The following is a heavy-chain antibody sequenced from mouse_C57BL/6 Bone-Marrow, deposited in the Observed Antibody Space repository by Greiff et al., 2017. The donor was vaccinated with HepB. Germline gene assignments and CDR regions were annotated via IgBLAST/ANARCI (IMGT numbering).Heavy chain of an antibody. J-gene: IGHJ2*01. CDR3: ARRSLFDY. CDR2: ISDGGSYT. Sequence: EVQLVESGGGLVKPGGSLKLSCAASGFTFSSYAMSWVRQTPEKRLEWVATISDGGSYTYYPDNVKGRFTISRDNAKNNLYLQMSHLKSEDTAMYYCARRSLFDYWGQGTTLTVSS. V-gene: IGHV5-4*03. CDR1: GFTFSSYA.